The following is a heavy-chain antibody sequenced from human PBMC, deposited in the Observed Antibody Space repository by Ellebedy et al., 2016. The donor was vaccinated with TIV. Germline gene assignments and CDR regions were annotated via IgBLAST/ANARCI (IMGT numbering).Heavy chain of an antibody. CDR1: GYTFTDYY. V-gene: IGHV1-2*04. CDR2: INPNSGGT. J-gene: IGHJ4*02. Sequence: AASVKVSCKASGYTFTDYYMHWVRQAPGQGLEWMGWINPNSGGTNYAQKFQGWVTMTRDTSASTAFVELSSLRSEDTAVYFCAREVITAANIQPTFDYWGQGTLVTVSS. CDR3: AREVITAANIQPTFDY. D-gene: IGHD6-13*01.